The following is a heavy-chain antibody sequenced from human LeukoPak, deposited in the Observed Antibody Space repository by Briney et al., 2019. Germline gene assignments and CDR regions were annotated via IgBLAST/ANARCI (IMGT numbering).Heavy chain of an antibody. Sequence: GASVKVSCKASGYTFTGYYMHWVRQAPGQGLEWMGWINPNSGGTNYAQKLQGRVTMTTDTSTSTAYMELRSLRSDDTAVYYCAREGSGSGWKSYYFDYWGQGTLVTVSS. D-gene: IGHD6-19*01. CDR1: GYTFTGYY. CDR2: INPNSGGT. J-gene: IGHJ4*02. CDR3: AREGSGSGWKSYYFDY. V-gene: IGHV1-2*02.